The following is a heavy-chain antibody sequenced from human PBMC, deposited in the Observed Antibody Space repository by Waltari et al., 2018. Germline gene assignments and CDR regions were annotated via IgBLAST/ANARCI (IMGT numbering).Heavy chain of an antibody. CDR3: ARYNFWSGYSLFDY. D-gene: IGHD3-3*01. CDR2: IKQDGSEI. J-gene: IGHJ4*02. V-gene: IGHV3-7*01. CDR1: GFTFSSHW. Sequence: EVQLVGSGGALVQPGGSLRLSCAASGFTFSSHWMSWVRQAPGKGLEWVANIKQDGSEIYYLDSVKGRFTISRDNAKNSLYLQMNSLRAEDTAVYYCARYNFWSGYSLFDYWGQGTLVTVSS.